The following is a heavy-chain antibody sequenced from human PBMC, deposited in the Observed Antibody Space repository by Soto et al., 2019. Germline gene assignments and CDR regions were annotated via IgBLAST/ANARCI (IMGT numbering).Heavy chain of an antibody. J-gene: IGHJ4*02. CDR3: ARDRGGYYDFWSTDY. CDR2: INAGNGNT. D-gene: IGHD3-3*01. V-gene: IGHV1-3*01. Sequence: GASVKVSCKASGYTFTSYAMHWVRQAPGQRLEWMGWINAGNGNTKYSQKFQGRVTITRDTSASTAYMELSSLRSEDTAVYYCARDRGGYYDFWSTDYWGQGTMVTVS. CDR1: GYTFTSYA.